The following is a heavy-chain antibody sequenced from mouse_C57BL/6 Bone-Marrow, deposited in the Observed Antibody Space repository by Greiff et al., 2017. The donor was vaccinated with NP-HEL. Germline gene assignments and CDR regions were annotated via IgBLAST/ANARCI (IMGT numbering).Heavy chain of an antibody. Sequence: VKLQESGPGLVQPSQSLSITCTVSGFSLTSYGVHWVRQSPGKGLEWLGVIWRGGSTDYNAAFMSRLSITKDNSKSQVFFKMNSLQADDTAIYYCAKGGGLRGYFDYWGQGTTLTVSS. D-gene: IGHD2-4*01. J-gene: IGHJ2*01. CDR2: IWRGGST. CDR1: GFSLTSYG. V-gene: IGHV2-5*01. CDR3: AKGGGLRGYFDY.